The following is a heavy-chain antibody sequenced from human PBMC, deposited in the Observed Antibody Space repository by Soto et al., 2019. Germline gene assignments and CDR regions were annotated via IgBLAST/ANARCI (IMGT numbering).Heavy chain of an antibody. J-gene: IGHJ4*02. V-gene: IGHV3-33*01. CDR1: GFTFSSYG. CDR2: IWYDGSNK. CDR3: ARERYNWNYSLSPVIDY. Sequence: GGSLRLSCAASGFTFSSYGMHWVRQAPGKGLEWVAVIWYDGSNKYYADSVKGRFTISRDNSKNTLYLQMNSLRAEDTAVYYCARERYNWNYSLSPVIDYWGQGTLVTVSS. D-gene: IGHD1-7*01.